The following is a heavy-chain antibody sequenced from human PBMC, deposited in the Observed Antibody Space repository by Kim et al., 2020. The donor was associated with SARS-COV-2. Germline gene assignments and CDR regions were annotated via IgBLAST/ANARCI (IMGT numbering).Heavy chain of an antibody. CDR2: VSDT. Sequence: VSDTYYVDFLKGRFTISRDNAKNSLSLYMSSLRVEDTAIYYCARYRATHWGQGTLVTVSS. D-gene: IGHD1-1*01. V-gene: IGHV3-7*03. CDR3: ARYRATH. J-gene: IGHJ4*02.